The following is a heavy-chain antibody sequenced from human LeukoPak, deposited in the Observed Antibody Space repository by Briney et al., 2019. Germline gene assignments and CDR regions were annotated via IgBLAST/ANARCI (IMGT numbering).Heavy chain of an antibody. D-gene: IGHD3-22*01. J-gene: IGHJ4*02. CDR1: GFTFSSYS. CDR2: ISSSSSYI. Sequence: GGSLRLSCAASGFTFSSYSMNWVRQAPGKGLEWVSSISSSSSYIYYADSVKGRFTISRDNAKNSLYLQMNSLRAEDTAVYYCARGQIYYDGSGFDYWGQGTLVTVSS. V-gene: IGHV3-21*01. CDR3: ARGQIYYDGSGFDY.